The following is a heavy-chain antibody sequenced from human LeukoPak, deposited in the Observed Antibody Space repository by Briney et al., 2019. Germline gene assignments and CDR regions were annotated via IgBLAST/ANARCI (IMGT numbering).Heavy chain of an antibody. J-gene: IGHJ3*02. Sequence: PSETLSLTCTVSGYSISSGYYWGWIRQPPGKGLEWIGSIYHSGSTYYNPSLKSRVTISVDTSKNQFSLKLSSVTAADTAVYYCARGTHIVVVTDAFDIWGQGTMVTVSS. CDR1: GYSISSGYY. CDR3: ARGTHIVVVTDAFDI. V-gene: IGHV4-38-2*02. CDR2: IYHSGST. D-gene: IGHD2-21*02.